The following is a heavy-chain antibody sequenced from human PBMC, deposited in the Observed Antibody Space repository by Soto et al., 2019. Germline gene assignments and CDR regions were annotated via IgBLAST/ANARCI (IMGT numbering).Heavy chain of an antibody. V-gene: IGHV1-18*04. J-gene: IGHJ4*02. CDR1: GYTSTRYG. D-gene: IGHD3-9*01. CDR3: ARDHNDILIGYSPLDY. Sequence: QVQLVQSGAEVKKPGASVKVSCKASGYTSTRYGISWVRQAPGQGLEWMGWISAYNGNTNYAQKLQGRVTMTTDTATSTAYMELRSLRSDDTAVYYCARDHNDILIGYSPLDYWGQGTLVTVAS. CDR2: ISAYNGNT.